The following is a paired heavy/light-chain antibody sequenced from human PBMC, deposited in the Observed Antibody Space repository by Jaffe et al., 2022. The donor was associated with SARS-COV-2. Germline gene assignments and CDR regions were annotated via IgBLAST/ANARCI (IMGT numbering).Light chain of an antibody. CDR2: EVS. J-gene: IGLJ2*01. CDR1: SSDVGGYNY. CDR3: SSYGGRYNLL. Sequence: QSALTQPPSASGSPGQSVTISCTGTSSDVGGYNYVSWYQQHPGKAPKVMIYEVSKRPSGVPDRFSGSKSGNTASLTVSGLQAEDEADYYCSSYGGRYNLLFGGGTKLTVL. V-gene: IGLV2-8*01.
Heavy chain of an antibody. V-gene: IGHV3-33*01. J-gene: IGHJ4*02. CDR3: ARDRDGDYAYFDY. Sequence: QVQLVESGGGVVQPGRSLRLSCAASGFTFSRHVMHWVRQAPGKGLEWVAAIWYDGSFKYYADSVRGRFTISRDNSENTLYLQMNSLRAEDTAVYYCARDRDGDYAYFDYWGQGTLVTVSS. D-gene: IGHD4-17*01. CDR2: IWYDGSFK. CDR1: GFTFSRHV.